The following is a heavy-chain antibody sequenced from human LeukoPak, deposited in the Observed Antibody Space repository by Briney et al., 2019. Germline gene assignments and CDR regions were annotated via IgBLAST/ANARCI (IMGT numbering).Heavy chain of an antibody. V-gene: IGHV3-23*01. J-gene: IGHJ4*02. CDR3: AKVDTAMGVFDY. D-gene: IGHD5-18*01. Sequence: GGSLRLSCAASGFTFSSYAMSWVRQAPGKGLEWVSAISGSGGSTYYAASVKGRLTISRDNSKNTLYLQMNSLRAEDTAVYYCAKVDTAMGVFDYWGQGTLVTVSS. CDR2: ISGSGGST. CDR1: GFTFSSYA.